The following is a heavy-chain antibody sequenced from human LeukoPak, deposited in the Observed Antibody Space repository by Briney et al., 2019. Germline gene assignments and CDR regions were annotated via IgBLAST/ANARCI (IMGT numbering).Heavy chain of an antibody. CDR1: GFSFSSYW. CDR2: IKPDGSEE. CDR3: ARDWGRGYSYGFDY. J-gene: IGHJ4*02. Sequence: GGSLRLSCAASGFSFSSYWMTWVRQAPGKGLEWVANIKPDGSEEYYVDSVKGRFSISRDNAKNSLYLQMNSLKTEDTAVYYCARDWGRGYSYGFDYWGQGTLVTVSS. D-gene: IGHD5-18*01. V-gene: IGHV3-7*01.